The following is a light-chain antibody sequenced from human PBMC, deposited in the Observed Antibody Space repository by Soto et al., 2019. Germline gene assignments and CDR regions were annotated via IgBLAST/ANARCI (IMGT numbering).Light chain of an antibody. V-gene: IGLV2-14*03. Sequence: QSALTQPASVSGSPGQSITISGTGTSSDVGTYNYVAWYQQHPGKAPKLMIYDVSYRPSGVSNRFSGSKSGNTASLAISGLQAEDEADYYCSSYTRSSTVVFGGGTKLTVL. CDR3: SSYTRSSTVV. J-gene: IGLJ2*01. CDR2: DVS. CDR1: SSDVGTYNY.